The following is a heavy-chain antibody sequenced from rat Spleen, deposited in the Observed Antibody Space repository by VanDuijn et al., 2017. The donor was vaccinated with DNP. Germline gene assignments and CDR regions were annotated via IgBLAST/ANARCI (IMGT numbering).Heavy chain of an antibody. D-gene: IGHD5-1*01. CDR2: VTNAGST. V-gene: IGHV3-3*01. Sequence: EVLLQESGPGLVKPSQSLSLTCSVTGFSITNNFKWSWIRKFPGNKLEWMGYVTNAGSTHYNPSLKSRISITTDTSKNQFFLQVNSVDPEDTATYYCAIQLGVFDYWDQGVMVTVSS. CDR1: GFSITNNFK. CDR3: AIQLGVFDY. J-gene: IGHJ2*01.